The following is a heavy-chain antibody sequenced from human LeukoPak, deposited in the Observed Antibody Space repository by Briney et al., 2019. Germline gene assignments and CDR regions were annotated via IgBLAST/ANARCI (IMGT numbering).Heavy chain of an antibody. D-gene: IGHD6-13*01. Sequence: SETLSLTCTVSGDSIISYYWSWIRQPPGKGLEWVGYIYYSGSTNYNPSLKSRVTMSVDTSMNQFSLKLRYVTAADTAVYYCARGPTCSWFHWLDPWGQGTLVTVSS. CDR3: ARGPTCSWFHWLDP. J-gene: IGHJ5*02. V-gene: IGHV4-59*01. CDR2: IYYSGST. CDR1: GDSIISYY.